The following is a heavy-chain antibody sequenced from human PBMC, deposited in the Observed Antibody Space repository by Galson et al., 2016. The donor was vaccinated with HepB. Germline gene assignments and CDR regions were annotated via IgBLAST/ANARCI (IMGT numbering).Heavy chain of an antibody. D-gene: IGHD3-22*01. CDR3: ARDASSTGYFGGTTDDY. CDR2: ISSGSSYI. V-gene: IGHV3-21*01. CDR1: GFTFSSYS. J-gene: IGHJ4*02. Sequence: SLRLSCAASGFTFSSYSMNWVRQAPGKGLEWVSSISSGSSYIFYADSVQGRCTISRDNAKNALYLQMNSLRAEDTAVYYCARDASSTGYFGGTTDDYWGQGTLVTVSS.